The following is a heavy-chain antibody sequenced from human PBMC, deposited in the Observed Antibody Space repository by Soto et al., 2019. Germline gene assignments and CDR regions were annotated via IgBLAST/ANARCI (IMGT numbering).Heavy chain of an antibody. CDR3: ARDRRAGVVPAAISPGDYGMDV. CDR2: IYYSGST. D-gene: IGHD2-2*01. J-gene: IGHJ6*04. V-gene: IGHV4-31*03. CDR1: GGSISSGGYY. Sequence: SETLSLTCTVSGGSISSGGYYWSWIRRHPGKGLEWIGYIYYSGSTYYNPSLKSRVTISVDTSKNQFSLKLSSVTAADTAVYYSARDRRAGVVPAAISPGDYGMDVWGKGTTVTVSS.